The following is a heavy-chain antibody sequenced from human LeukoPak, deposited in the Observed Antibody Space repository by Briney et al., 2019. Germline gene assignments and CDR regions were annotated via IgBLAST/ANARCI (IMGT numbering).Heavy chain of an antibody. CDR3: ARMVQSTDSSGFYLPEYFQH. CDR1: DGSISSSNYY. Sequence: SETLSLTCTVSDGSISSSNYYWAWIRQPPGKGLEWVANIFYTGNTYYNPSLKSRVTISVDTSKNQFSLKLTSVTAADTAVYYCARMVQSTDSSGFYLPEYFQHWGQGTLVTVSS. D-gene: IGHD3-22*01. V-gene: IGHV4-39*07. CDR2: IFYTGNT. J-gene: IGHJ1*01.